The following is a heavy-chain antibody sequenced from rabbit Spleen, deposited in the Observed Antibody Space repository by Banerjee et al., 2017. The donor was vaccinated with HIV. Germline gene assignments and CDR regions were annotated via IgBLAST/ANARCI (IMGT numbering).Heavy chain of an antibody. CDR1: GIDFSSYNF. CDR3: ARGSATMTMVITGYYLNL. V-gene: IGHV1S45*01. D-gene: IGHD2-1*01. CDR2: IDIGSRDFT. J-gene: IGHJ4*01. Sequence: QEQLVDYGGDLVQPGASLTLTCKASGIDFSSYNFICWVRQAPGKGLEWIACIDIGSRDFTYYASWAKGRFTISKTSSTTVTLQMTSLTVADTATYFCARGSATMTMVITGYYLNLWGQGTLVTVS.